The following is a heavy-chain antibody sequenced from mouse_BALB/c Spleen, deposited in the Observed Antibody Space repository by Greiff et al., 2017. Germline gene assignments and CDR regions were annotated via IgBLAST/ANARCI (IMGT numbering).Heavy chain of an antibody. CDR2: ISYSGST. Sequence: EVMLVESGPGLVKPSQSLSLTCTVTGYSITSDYAWNWIRQFPGNKLEWMGYISYSGSTSYNPSLKSRISITRDTSKNQFFLQLNSVTTEDTATYYCARSLWLRRGFDYWGQGTTLTVSS. CDR1: GYSITSDYA. V-gene: IGHV3-2*02. J-gene: IGHJ2*01. CDR3: ARSLWLRRGFDY. D-gene: IGHD2-2*01.